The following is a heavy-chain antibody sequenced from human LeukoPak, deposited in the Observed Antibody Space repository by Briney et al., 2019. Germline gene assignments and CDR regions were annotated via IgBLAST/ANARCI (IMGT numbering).Heavy chain of an antibody. D-gene: IGHD2-2*01. CDR2: ISGSGGST. Sequence: GGSLRLSCAASGFTFSSYAMSWVPQAPGKGLEWVSAISGSGGSTYYADSVKGRFTISRDNSKNTLYLQMNSLRAEDTAVYYCAKGGEYCSSTSCYRVYWGQGTLVTVSS. J-gene: IGHJ4*02. CDR3: AKGGEYCSSTSCYRVY. V-gene: IGHV3-23*01. CDR1: GFTFSSYA.